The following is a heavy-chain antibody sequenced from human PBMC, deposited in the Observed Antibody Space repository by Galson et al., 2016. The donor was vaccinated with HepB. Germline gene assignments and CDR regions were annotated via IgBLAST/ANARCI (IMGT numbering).Heavy chain of an antibody. D-gene: IGHD2-21*02. CDR2: IYPDSGGT. J-gene: IGHJ4*02. CDR3: VTSPTYCAGDCSDFAY. Sequence: SVKVSCKASGYTFTVNLMHWVRKAPGQGLEWMGCIYPDSGGTKYAQNFQDRVTTTRDTSITTAYVELRSLKSDDTAVYYCVTSPTYCAGDCSDFAYWGQGTPVTVSS. CDR1: GYTFTVNL. V-gene: IGHV1-2*02.